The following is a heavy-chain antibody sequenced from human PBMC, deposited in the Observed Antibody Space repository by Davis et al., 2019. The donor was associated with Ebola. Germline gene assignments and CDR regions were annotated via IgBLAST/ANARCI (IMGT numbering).Heavy chain of an antibody. D-gene: IGHD6-19*01. J-gene: IGHJ4*02. CDR3: ARFSLYSSDWDY. CDR2: INAGNGNT. V-gene: IGHV1-3*01. Sequence: ASVKVSCKASGYTFTSYAMHWVRQAPGQRLEWMGWINAGNGNTKYSQKFQGRVTITRDTSASTAYMKLSSLRSEDTAVYYCARFSLYSSDWDYWGQGTLVTVSS. CDR1: GYTFTSYA.